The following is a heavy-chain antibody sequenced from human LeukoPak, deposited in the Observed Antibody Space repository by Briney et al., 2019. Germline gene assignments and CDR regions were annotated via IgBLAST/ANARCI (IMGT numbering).Heavy chain of an antibody. J-gene: IGHJ4*02. CDR3: ATHYYDSSGYYYGDY. CDR2: IYYSGGT. Sequence: PSETLSLTCTVSGGSISSYYWSWIRQPPGKGLEWIGYIYYSGGTNYNPSLKSRVTISVDTSKNQFSLKLSSVTAADTAVYYCATHYYDSSGYYYGDYWGQGTLVTVSS. CDR1: GGSISSYY. D-gene: IGHD3-22*01. V-gene: IGHV4-59*01.